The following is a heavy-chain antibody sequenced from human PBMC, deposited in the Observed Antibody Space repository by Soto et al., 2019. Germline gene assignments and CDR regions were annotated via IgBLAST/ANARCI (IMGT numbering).Heavy chain of an antibody. J-gene: IGHJ5*02. CDR2: INHSGST. V-gene: IGHV4-34*01. Sequence: SETPSLTCAVYGGSFSGYYWSWIRQPPGKGLEWIGEINHSGSTNYNPSLKSRVTISVDTSKNQFSLKLSSVTAADTAVYYCARDLPLAPWGQRTLVTVSS. CDR1: GGSFSGYY. CDR3: ARDLPLAP.